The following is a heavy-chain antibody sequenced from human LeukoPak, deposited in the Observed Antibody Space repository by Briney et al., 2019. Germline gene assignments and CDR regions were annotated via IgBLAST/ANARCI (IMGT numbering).Heavy chain of an antibody. D-gene: IGHD2-15*01. Sequence: GGSLRLSCAASGFSVSSNYMSGVRQAPGKGLEWVSVIYSGGSTYYADSVKGRFTISRDNSKNTLYLQMNSLRAEDTAVYYCARGGGSAPILYYFDYWGQGTLVTVSS. V-gene: IGHV3-53*01. CDR1: GFSVSSNY. CDR2: IYSGGST. J-gene: IGHJ4*02. CDR3: ARGGGSAPILYYFDY.